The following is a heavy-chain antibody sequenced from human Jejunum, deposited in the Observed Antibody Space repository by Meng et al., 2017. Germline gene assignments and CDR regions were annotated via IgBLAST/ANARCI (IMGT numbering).Heavy chain of an antibody. CDR3: ARDYGTSRPFEY. Sequence: LDHEGPCLGKPTHAPALTCARSGVSVSSTGAAWNRIRQSPSRGLEWLGRTYYRSKWYNDYAVSVKGRIAINPDTSKNQFFLQLNSVTPEDTAVYYCARDYGTSRPFEYWGQGILVTVSS. V-gene: IGHV6-1*02. CDR2: TYYRSKWYN. CDR1: GVSVSSTGAA. J-gene: IGHJ4*02. D-gene: IGHD1/OR15-1a*01.